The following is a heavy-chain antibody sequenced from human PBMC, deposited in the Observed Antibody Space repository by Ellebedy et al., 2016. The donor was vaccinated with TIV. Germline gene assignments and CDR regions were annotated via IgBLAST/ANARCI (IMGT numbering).Heavy chain of an antibody. D-gene: IGHD2-15*01. V-gene: IGHV4-34*01. J-gene: IGHJ6*02. CDR1: GGSISGFY. CDR2: INHSGGT. CDR3: ARWIGFRVAATLGGLDV. Sequence: MPSETLSLTCAVSGGSISGFYWSWIRQPPGKGLEWIGYINHSGGTTYNPSLKSRVTISVDTSKTQFSLNLTSVTAADTAVYFCARWIGFRVAATLGGLDVWGHGTTVTVSS.